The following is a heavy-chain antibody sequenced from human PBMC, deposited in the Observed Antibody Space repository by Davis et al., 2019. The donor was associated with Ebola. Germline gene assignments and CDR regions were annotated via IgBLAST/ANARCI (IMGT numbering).Heavy chain of an antibody. Sequence: PGGSLRLSCAASGFTFSSYAMSWVRQAPGKGLEWVSAISGSGGSTYYADSVKGRFTISRDNAKNSLYLQMNSLRAEDTAVYYCARVQYCSSTSCPNWFDPWGQGTLVTVSS. J-gene: IGHJ5*02. CDR3: ARVQYCSSTSCPNWFDP. V-gene: IGHV3-23*01. D-gene: IGHD2-2*01. CDR2: ISGSGGST. CDR1: GFTFSSYA.